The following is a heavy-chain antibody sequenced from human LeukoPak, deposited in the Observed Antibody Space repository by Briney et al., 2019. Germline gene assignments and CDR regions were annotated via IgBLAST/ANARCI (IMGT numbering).Heavy chain of an antibody. D-gene: IGHD3-22*01. J-gene: IGHJ4*02. CDR3: ATARQYYYDSSGYFQCDY. V-gene: IGHV4-31*03. CDR2: IYYSGST. Sequence: PSQTLSLTCTVSGGSISSGGYYWSWIRQHPGKGLEWIGYIYYSGSTYYNPSLKSRVTISVDTSRNQFSLKLSSVTAADTAVYYCATARQYYYDSSGYFQCDYWGQGPLVSVSS. CDR1: GGSISSGGYY.